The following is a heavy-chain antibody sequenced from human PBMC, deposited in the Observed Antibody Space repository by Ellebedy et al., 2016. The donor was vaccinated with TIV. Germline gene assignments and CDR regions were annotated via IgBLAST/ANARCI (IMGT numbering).Heavy chain of an antibody. CDR2: IWYDGSNK. V-gene: IGHV3-33*08. J-gene: IGHJ4*02. CDR1: GFTFSSYA. D-gene: IGHD3-3*01. Sequence: GESLKISXAASGFTFSSYAMSWVRQAPGKGLEWVAVIWYDGSNKYYADSVKGRFTISRDNSKNTLYLQMNSLRAEDTAVYYCARDFFPEWPFDYWGQGTLVTVSS. CDR3: ARDFFPEWPFDY.